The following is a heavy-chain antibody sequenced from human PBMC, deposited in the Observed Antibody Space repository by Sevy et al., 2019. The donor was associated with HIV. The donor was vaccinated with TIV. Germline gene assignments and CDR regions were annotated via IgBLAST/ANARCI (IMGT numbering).Heavy chain of an antibody. V-gene: IGHV3-30*02. CDR3: TKDLAGPGRRYFDY. J-gene: IGHJ4*02. Sequence: GGSLRLSCAASGLTFSNYGMHWFRQVPGKGLEWVTVIRYDGGDKYYAASVKGRFTISRDDSKNTLYLQMDSLRAEDTDIYYCTKDLAGPGRRYFDYWGQRTLVTVSS. CDR1: GLTFSNYG. D-gene: IGHD6-13*01. CDR2: IRYDGGDK.